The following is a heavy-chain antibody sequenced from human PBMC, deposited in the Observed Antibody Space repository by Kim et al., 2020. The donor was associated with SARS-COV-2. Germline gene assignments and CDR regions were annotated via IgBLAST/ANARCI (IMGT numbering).Heavy chain of an antibody. D-gene: IGHD3-9*01. CDR1: GGSISSYY. CDR2: IYYSGST. Sequence: SETLSLTCTVSGGSISSYYWSWIRQPPGKGLEWIGYIYYSGSTNYNPSLKSRVTISVDTSKNQFSLKLSSVTAADTAVYYCARDITPFGSHLTSWFDPWGQGTLVTVSS. CDR3: ARDITPFGSHLTSWFDP. V-gene: IGHV4-59*01. J-gene: IGHJ5*02.